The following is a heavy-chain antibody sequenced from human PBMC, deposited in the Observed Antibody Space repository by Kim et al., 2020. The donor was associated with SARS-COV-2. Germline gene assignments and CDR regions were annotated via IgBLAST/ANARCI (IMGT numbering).Heavy chain of an antibody. CDR3: ARGLLTMIVVVITPYYYYGTDV. CDR2: MNPNSGNT. J-gene: IGHJ6*02. V-gene: IGHV1-8*01. CDR1: GYTFTSYD. D-gene: IGHD3-22*01. Sequence: ASVKVSCKASGYTFTSYDINWVRQATGQGLEWMGWMNPNSGNTGYAQKFQGRVTMTRNTSISTAYMELSSLRSEDTAVYYCARGLLTMIVVVITPYYYYGTDVGGQRTSVTV.